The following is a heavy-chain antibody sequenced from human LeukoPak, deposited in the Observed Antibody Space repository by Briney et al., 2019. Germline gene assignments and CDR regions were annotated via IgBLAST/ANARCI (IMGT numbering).Heavy chain of an antibody. V-gene: IGHV3-64*01. D-gene: IGHD2-15*01. J-gene: IGHJ4*02. CDR3: AREGGDY. Sequence: GGSLRLSCAASGFTFSSYAMHWVRQAPGKGLEYVSAISSNGGSTYYANSVKGRFTISRDNSKNTLYLQMDSLRAEDMAVYYCAREGGDYWGQGTLVTVSS. CDR2: ISSNGGST. CDR1: GFTFSSYA.